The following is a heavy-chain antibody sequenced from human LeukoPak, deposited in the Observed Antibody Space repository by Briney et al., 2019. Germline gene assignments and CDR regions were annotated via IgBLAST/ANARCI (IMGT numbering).Heavy chain of an antibody. D-gene: IGHD3-22*01. CDR2: IYYSGST. CDR1: GGSISSYY. V-gene: IGHV4-59*08. CDR3: ARQKDYYDSSGYHNTWFDP. J-gene: IGHJ5*02. Sequence: SETLSLTCTVSGGSISSYYWSWIRQPPGKRLEWIGYIYYSGSTNCNPSLKSRVTISVDTSKNQFSLKLSSVAAADTAVYYCARQKDYYDSSGYHNTWFDPWGQGTLVTVSS.